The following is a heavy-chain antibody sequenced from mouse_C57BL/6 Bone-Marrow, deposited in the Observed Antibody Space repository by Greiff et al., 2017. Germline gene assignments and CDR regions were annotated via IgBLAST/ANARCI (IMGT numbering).Heavy chain of an antibody. CDR3: ARGDYDYGEAWFAY. J-gene: IGHJ3*01. D-gene: IGHD2-4*01. CDR2: ISSGSSTI. CDR1: GFTFSDYG. Sequence: EVKVEESGGGLVKPGGSLKLSCAASGFTFSDYGMHWVRQAPEKGLEWVAYISSGSSTIYYAATVKGRFTIPRDNAKNTLFLQMTSLRSEDTAMYYCARGDYDYGEAWFAYWGQGTLVTVSA. V-gene: IGHV5-17*01.